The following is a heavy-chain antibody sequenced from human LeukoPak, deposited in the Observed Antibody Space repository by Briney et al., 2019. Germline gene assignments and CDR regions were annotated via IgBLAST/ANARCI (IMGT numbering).Heavy chain of an antibody. CDR2: IKSDGST. J-gene: IGHJ1*01. V-gene: IGHV3-74*01. CDR3: ARAPAEIGGYYPEYFRH. CDR1: GFTFSGYW. Sequence: GGSLRLSCAASGFTFSGYWMRWVRQAPGKGLVWVSLIKSDGSTNYADSVKGRFTISRDNAKNTVSLQMNRLRAEDTGVYYCARAPAEIGGYYPEYFRHWGQGTLVTVSS. D-gene: IGHD3-22*01.